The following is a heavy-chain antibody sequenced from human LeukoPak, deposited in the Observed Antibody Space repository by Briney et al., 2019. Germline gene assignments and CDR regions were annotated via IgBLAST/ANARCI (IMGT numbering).Heavy chain of an antibody. D-gene: IGHD3-22*01. J-gene: IGHJ4*02. Sequence: PGGSLRLSCAASGFTFSSYAMSWVRQAPGKGLEWVSAISGSGGSAYYADSVKGRLTISRDNSKNTLYLQMNSLRAEDTAVYYCAKDYYFDSSGYSESGGFYFDYWGQGTLVTVSS. CDR2: ISGSGGSA. CDR1: GFTFSSYA. V-gene: IGHV3-23*01. CDR3: AKDYYFDSSGYSESGGFYFDY.